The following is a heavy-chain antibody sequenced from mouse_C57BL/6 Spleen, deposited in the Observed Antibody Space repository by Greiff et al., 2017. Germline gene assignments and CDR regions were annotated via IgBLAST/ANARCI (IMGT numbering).Heavy chain of an antibody. CDR2: IYPGSGST. Sequence: QVQLQQPGAELVKPGASVKMSCKASGYTFTSYWITWVKQRPGQGLAWIGDIYPGSGSTNYNEKFKSKATLTVDTSSSTAYMQRSSLTSEDSAVYYCARNYYGSSYDYAMDYWGQGTSVTVSS. CDR3: ARNYYGSSYDYAMDY. J-gene: IGHJ4*01. CDR1: GYTFTSYW. D-gene: IGHD1-1*01. V-gene: IGHV1-55*01.